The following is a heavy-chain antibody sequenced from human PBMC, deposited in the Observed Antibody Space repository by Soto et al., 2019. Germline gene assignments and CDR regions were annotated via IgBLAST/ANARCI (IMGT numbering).Heavy chain of an antibody. D-gene: IGHD3-3*01. V-gene: IGHV1-3*01. J-gene: IGHJ5*02. CDR3: ARDPHEYWTSYWFDP. Sequence: ASVKVSCKASGYTFIRYAMHWVRQAPGQSLEWMGWINAGNGDTKYSQKFQGRVTITGDTSASTVYMDLSSLTSEDTAVYYCARDPHEYWTSYWFDPWGQGTLVTVSS. CDR2: INAGNGDT. CDR1: GYTFIRYA.